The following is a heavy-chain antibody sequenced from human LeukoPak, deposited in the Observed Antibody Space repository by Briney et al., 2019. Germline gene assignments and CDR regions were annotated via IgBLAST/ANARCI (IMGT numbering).Heavy chain of an antibody. J-gene: IGHJ4*02. CDR2: IPRSGGST. CDR1: GFTLSSYA. D-gene: IGHD6-13*01. CDR3: ARGAFAGGYFDY. V-gene: IGHV3-23*01. Sequence: GGSLRLSCAASGFTLSSYAMSWVRQAPGKGLQWVSTIPRSGGSTYYADSVKGRFTISRDNAKNSLYLQMNSLRAEDTAVYYCARGAFAGGYFDYWGQGTLVTVSS.